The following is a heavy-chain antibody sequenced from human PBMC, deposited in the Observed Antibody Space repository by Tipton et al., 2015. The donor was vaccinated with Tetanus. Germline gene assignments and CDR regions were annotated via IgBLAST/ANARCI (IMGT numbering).Heavy chain of an antibody. CDR2: IYTSENT. D-gene: IGHD3-9*01. CDR1: GGSISSYY. Sequence: TLSLTCTVSGGSISSYYWSWIRQPAGKGLEWIGRIYTSENTNYNPSLKSRVTMSVDTSKNQFSLKLSSVTAADTAVYYCARVIYDILTGYHIDYWGQGTLVTVSS. V-gene: IGHV4-4*07. J-gene: IGHJ4*02. CDR3: ARVIYDILTGYHIDY.